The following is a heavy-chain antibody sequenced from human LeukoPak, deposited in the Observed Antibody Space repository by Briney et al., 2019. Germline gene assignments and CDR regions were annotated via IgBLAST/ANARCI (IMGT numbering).Heavy chain of an antibody. V-gene: IGHV3-23*01. D-gene: IGHD2-2*01. Sequence: GGSLRLSCAASGFTFSSYAMSWVRQAPGKGLEWVSAISGSGGSTYYADSVKGRFTISRDNSKNTLYLRMNSLRAEDTAVYYCAKDGGKAYCSSTSCILFDYWGQGTLVTVSS. CDR1: GFTFSSYA. J-gene: IGHJ4*02. CDR3: AKDGGKAYCSSTSCILFDY. CDR2: ISGSGGST.